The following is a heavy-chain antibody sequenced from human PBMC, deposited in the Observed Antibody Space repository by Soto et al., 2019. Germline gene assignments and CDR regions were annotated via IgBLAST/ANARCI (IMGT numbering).Heavy chain of an antibody. CDR1: GGSVSSGSYY. CDR3: ARGVSGWPYYYDY. J-gene: IGHJ4*02. D-gene: IGHD6-19*01. V-gene: IGHV4-61*01. CDR2: IYYSGST. Sequence: QVQLQESGPGLVKPSETLSLTCTVSGGSVSSGSYYWNWIRQPPGKGLEWIGYIYYSGSTNYQPSVKSRVTISVDTSKNQFSLKLNSVTAADTAVYYCARGVSGWPYYYDYWGQGTLVTVSS.